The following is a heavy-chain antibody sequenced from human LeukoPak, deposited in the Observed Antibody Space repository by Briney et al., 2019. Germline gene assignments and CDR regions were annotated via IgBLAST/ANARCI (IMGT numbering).Heavy chain of an antibody. D-gene: IGHD4-17*01. Sequence: GGSLRLSCAASGFTFSSYAMSWVRQAPGKGLEWVSAISGSGGSTYYADSVKGRFTISRDNSKNTLYLQMNGLRAEDTALYYCARETGSAVGSTDFDYWGQGTLVTVSS. CDR1: GFTFSSYA. CDR3: ARETGSAVGSTDFDY. V-gene: IGHV3-23*01. J-gene: IGHJ4*02. CDR2: ISGSGGST.